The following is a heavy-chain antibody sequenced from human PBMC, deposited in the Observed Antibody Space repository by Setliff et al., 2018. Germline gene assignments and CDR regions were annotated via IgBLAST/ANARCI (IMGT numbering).Heavy chain of an antibody. CDR3: AREVYDILTGYSYWYFDL. D-gene: IGHD3-9*01. CDR2: INGGNGNT. Sequence: GASVKVSCKASGYTFTSYALHWLRQAPGQRLEWMAYINGGNGNTHYSQKFRGRVTVTRDTSASTVFMELSTLSSEDTAVYYCAREVYDILTGYSYWYFDLWGRGTLVTVS. V-gene: IGHV1-3*01. CDR1: GYTFTSYA. J-gene: IGHJ2*01.